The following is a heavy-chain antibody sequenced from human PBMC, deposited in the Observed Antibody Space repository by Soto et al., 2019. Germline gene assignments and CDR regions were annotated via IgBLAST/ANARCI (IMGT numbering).Heavy chain of an antibody. Sequence: ASVKVSCKASGYTFTSYGISWVRQAPGQGLEWMGWISAYNGNTNYAQKLQGRVTMTTDTSTSTAYMELSSLRSEDTAVYYCVRESTPTRWFDPWGQGTLVTVSS. CDR2: ISAYNGNT. D-gene: IGHD2-2*01. V-gene: IGHV1-18*01. J-gene: IGHJ5*02. CDR1: GYTFTSYG. CDR3: VRESTPTRWFDP.